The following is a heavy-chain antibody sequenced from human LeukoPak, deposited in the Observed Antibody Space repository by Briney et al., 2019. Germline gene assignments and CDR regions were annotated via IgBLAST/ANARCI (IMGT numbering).Heavy chain of an antibody. V-gene: IGHV4-31*03. CDR3: ARGPVGSSWYWSEYFQH. Sequence: SQTLSLTCTVSGGSISSGGYYWSWIRQHPGKGLEWIGYIYYSGSTYYNPSLKSRVTISADTSKNQFSLKLSSVTAADTAVYYCARGPVGSSWYWSEYFQHWGQGTLVTVSS. J-gene: IGHJ1*01. CDR1: GGSISSGGYY. CDR2: IYYSGST. D-gene: IGHD6-13*01.